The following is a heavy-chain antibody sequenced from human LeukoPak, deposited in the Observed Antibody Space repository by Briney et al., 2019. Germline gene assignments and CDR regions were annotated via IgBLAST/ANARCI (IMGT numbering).Heavy chain of an antibody. J-gene: IGHJ6*02. CDR2: IYSGGSS. Sequence: GGSLRLSCAASGFTISSIYMSWVRQAPGKGLEWVSVIYSGGSSYYADSVKGRFTISRDNSKNTLYLQMNSLRAEDTAVYYCARDRYATTVTTRGQNYYYYGMDVWGQGTTVTV. D-gene: IGHD4-17*01. V-gene: IGHV3-66*01. CDR3: ARDRYATTVTTRGQNYYYYGMDV. CDR1: GFTISSIY.